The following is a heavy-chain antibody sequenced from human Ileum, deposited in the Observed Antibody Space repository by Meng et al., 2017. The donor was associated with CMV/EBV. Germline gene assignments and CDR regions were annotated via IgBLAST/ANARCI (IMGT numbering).Heavy chain of an antibody. CDR2: IYFGGST. Sequence: QLQGSGPGLVRPSETLSLTCTFSGGSIKDYYWSWIRQTAGKGLEWIGRIYFGGSTNYNPSLKSRVTMSIDTPKNQFSLRLTSVTAADSAVYYCARGPGGFGDFDFDYWGQGSLVTVSS. CDR3: ARGPGGFGDFDFDY. V-gene: IGHV4-4*07. D-gene: IGHD3-16*01. CDR1: GGSIKDYY. J-gene: IGHJ4*02.